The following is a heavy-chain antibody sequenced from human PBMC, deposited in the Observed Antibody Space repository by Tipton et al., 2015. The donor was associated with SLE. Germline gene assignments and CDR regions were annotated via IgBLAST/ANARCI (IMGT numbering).Heavy chain of an antibody. D-gene: IGHD3-3*01. CDR1: GGSFSGYY. CDR3: AKRNDFWSGYYGYYYGMDV. J-gene: IGHJ6*02. CDR2: INHSGST. Sequence: TLSLTCAVYGGSFSGYYWSWIRQPPGKGLEWIGEINHSGSTNYNPSLKVRVTISVDTSKNQFSLKLSSVTAADTAVYYCAKRNDFWSGYYGYYYGMDVWGQGTTVTVSS. V-gene: IGHV4-34*01.